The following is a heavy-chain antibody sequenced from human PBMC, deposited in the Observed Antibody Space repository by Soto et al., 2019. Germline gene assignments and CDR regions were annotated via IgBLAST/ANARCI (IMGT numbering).Heavy chain of an antibody. J-gene: IGHJ4*02. D-gene: IGHD2-15*01. CDR1: GFTFSSYG. V-gene: IGHV3-33*01. Sequence: QVQLVESGGGVVQPGRSLRLSCAASGFTFSSYGMHWVRQAPGKGLEWVAVIWYDGSNKYYAVSVKGRFTISRDNSKNTLYLQMNRLRAEDTAVYYCAREDCSGGSCYGGNDYWGQGTLVTVSS. CDR2: IWYDGSNK. CDR3: AREDCSGGSCYGGNDY.